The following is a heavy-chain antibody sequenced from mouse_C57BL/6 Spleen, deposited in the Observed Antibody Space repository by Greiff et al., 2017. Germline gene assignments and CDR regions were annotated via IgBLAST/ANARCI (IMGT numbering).Heavy chain of an antibody. V-gene: IGHV2-6-1*01. J-gene: IGHJ4*01. CDR2: IWSDGST. Sequence: QVQLKESGPGLVAPSQSLSITCTVSGFSLTSYGVHWVRQPPGKGLGWLVVIWSDGSTPYNSALKSRLSISKDNSKSQVFLKMSSLQTDDTAMYYCARHGVYGSSYNYAMDYWGQGTSVTVSS. CDR3: ARHGVYGSSYNYAMDY. CDR1: GFSLTSYG. D-gene: IGHD1-1*01.